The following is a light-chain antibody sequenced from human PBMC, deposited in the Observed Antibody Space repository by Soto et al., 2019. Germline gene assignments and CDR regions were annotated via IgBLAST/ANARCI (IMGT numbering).Light chain of an antibody. V-gene: IGLV2-14*03. Sequence: QSVLTQPASVSGSPGQSITIPCTGTSSDVGGYNYVPWYQQHPGKAPKLLIYDVSNRPSGFSTRFSGSKSGNTASLTISGLQAEDEADYYCSSYSIRSTVVFGGGTKLTVL. CDR3: SSYSIRSTVV. J-gene: IGLJ2*01. CDR1: SSDVGGYNY. CDR2: DVS.